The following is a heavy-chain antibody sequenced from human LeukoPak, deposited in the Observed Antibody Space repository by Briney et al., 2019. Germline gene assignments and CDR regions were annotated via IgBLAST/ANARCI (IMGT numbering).Heavy chain of an antibody. V-gene: IGHV3-7*01. Sequence: GGSLRLSCAASGFSFTTYWMSWVRQAQGKGLEWVANINQDGTEKYYVDSVKGRFTISRDNGKNSLYLQMNSLRAEDTAVYYCARDRWSEDTTWNYYYYMDVWGKGTTVTVSS. J-gene: IGHJ6*03. CDR2: INQDGTEK. D-gene: IGHD1-1*01. CDR1: GFSFTTYW. CDR3: ARDRWSEDTTWNYYYYMDV.